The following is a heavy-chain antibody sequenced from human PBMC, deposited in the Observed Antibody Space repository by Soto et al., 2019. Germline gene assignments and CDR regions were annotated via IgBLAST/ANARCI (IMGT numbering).Heavy chain of an antibody. CDR1: GGSISSYY. D-gene: IGHD6-19*01. J-gene: IGHJ6*02. V-gene: IGHV4-59*01. CDR3: ARGGGWYERYYYYGMDV. CDR2: IYYSGST. Sequence: QVQLQESGPGLVKPSETLSLTCTVSGGSISSYYWSWIRQPPGKGLEWIGYIYYSGSTNYNPSLKRRVNISVDTSKNQFSLKLSSVTAADTAVYYCARGGGWYERYYYYGMDVWGQGTTVTVSS.